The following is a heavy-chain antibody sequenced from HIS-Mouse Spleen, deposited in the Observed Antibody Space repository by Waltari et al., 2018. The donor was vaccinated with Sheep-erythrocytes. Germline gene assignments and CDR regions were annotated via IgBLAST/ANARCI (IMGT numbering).Heavy chain of an antibody. V-gene: IGHV3-74*01. J-gene: IGHJ4*02. CDR1: GFTFSSYW. D-gene: IGHD3-10*01. Sequence: EVQLVESGGGLVQPGGSLRLSCAASGFTFSSYWMHWVRQAQGKGLVWVSRFNGDAGSASYADSVKGRFTISRDNAKNTLYLQMNSLRAEDTAVYYCARALSFDYWGQGTLVTVSS. CDR2: FNGDAGSA. CDR3: ARALSFDY.